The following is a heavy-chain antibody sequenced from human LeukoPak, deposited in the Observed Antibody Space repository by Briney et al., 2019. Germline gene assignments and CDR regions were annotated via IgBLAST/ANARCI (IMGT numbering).Heavy chain of an antibody. Sequence: GRSLRLSCGASGFXFSNYGMHWVRQAPGKGQEWVAVISYDGSNKYYTDSVKGRFTISRDNSKNTLYLQMNSLRAEDTAVYYCAKVSLRWWGYVDYWGQGTLVTVSS. CDR1: GFXFSNYG. CDR2: ISYDGSNK. D-gene: IGHD4-23*01. CDR3: AKVSLRWWGYVDY. J-gene: IGHJ4*02. V-gene: IGHV3-30*18.